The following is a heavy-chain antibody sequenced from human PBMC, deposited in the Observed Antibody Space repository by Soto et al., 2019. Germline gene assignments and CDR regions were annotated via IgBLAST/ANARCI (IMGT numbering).Heavy chain of an antibody. V-gene: IGHV4-4*02. CDR2: IYHSGST. CDR1: GGSISSSNW. D-gene: IGHD3-22*01. J-gene: IGHJ6*02. Sequence: SETLSLTCAVSGGSISSSNWWSWVRQPPGKGLEWIGEIYHSGSTNYNPSLKSRVTISVDKSKNQFSLKLSSVTAADTAVYYGAGSVYYHNSGMDVWGQGTRVTVSS. CDR3: AGSVYYHNSGMDV.